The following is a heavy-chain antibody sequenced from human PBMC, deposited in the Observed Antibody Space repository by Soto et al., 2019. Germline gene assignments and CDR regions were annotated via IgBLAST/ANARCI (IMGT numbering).Heavy chain of an antibody. V-gene: IGHV1-69*13. D-gene: IGHD3-9*01. Sequence: SVKVSCKASGGTFSSYAISWVRQAPGQGLEWMGGIIPIFGTANYAQKFQGRVTITADESTSTAYMELSSLRSEDTAVYYCARSDRYFDWPNAFDIWGQGTMVTVSS. J-gene: IGHJ3*02. CDR1: GGTFSSYA. CDR2: IIPIFGTA. CDR3: ARSDRYFDWPNAFDI.